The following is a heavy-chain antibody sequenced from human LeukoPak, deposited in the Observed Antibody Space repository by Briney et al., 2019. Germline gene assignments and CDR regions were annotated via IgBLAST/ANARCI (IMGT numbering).Heavy chain of an antibody. CDR2: ISGSGSRT. D-gene: IGHD6-13*01. J-gene: IGHJ4*02. V-gene: IGHV3-23*01. CDR1: GFTFSSYA. Sequence: GESLRLSCAVSGFTFSSYAMSWVRQAPGKGLEWVSAISGSGSRTYYADSVKGRFTISRDNSKHTLHLQMNSLRAEDTAVYYCAKPPEKYSSSWYGPFLGWGQGTLVTVSS. CDR3: AKPPEKYSSSWYGPFLG.